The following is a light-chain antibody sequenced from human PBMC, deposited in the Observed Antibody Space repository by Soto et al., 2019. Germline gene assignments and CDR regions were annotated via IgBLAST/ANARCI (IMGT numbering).Light chain of an antibody. CDR3: QQYGNSRT. CDR2: GAS. Sequence: NVLTQSRGTLSLSPGERATLSCRASQTVSSNYLAWYQQKPGQAPRLLIHGASSRATGIPDRFSGSGSGTDFTLTISRLEPEDFAVYYCQQYGNSRTFGQGTKVDIK. V-gene: IGKV3-20*01. CDR1: QTVSSNY. J-gene: IGKJ1*01.